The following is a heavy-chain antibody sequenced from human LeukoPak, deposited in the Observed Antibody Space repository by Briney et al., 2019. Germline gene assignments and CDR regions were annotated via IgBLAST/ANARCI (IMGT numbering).Heavy chain of an antibody. D-gene: IGHD6-13*01. CDR3: AKSPHSSTWYGDY. Sequence: GGSLRLSCAASGFTFSSYAMSWVRQAPGKGLEWVSAISGSGGSTYYADSVKGRFTVSRDNSKDTLYLQMSSLRAEDTAIYYCAKSPHSSTWYGDYWGQGTLVTVSS. V-gene: IGHV3-23*01. J-gene: IGHJ4*02. CDR2: ISGSGGST. CDR1: GFTFSSYA.